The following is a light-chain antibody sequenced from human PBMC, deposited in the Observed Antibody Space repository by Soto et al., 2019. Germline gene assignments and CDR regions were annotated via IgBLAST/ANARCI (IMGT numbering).Light chain of an antibody. J-gene: IGLJ1*01. CDR3: SSYTTSNTRQIV. CDR2: DVS. Sequence: QSVLTQPASVSGSPGQSITISCTGTSSDVGGYNYVSWYQHHPGKAPQLMIYDVSNRPSGVSNRFSGSKSGNTASLTISGLQPEDEADYYCSSYTTSNTRQIVLGTGTKLTVL. V-gene: IGLV2-14*03. CDR1: SSDVGGYNY.